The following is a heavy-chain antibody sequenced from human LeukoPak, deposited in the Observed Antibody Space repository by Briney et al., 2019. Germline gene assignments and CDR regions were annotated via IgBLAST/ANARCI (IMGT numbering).Heavy chain of an antibody. V-gene: IGHV3-30-3*01. D-gene: IGHD2-2*02. CDR1: GFTFSSYA. Sequence: GRSLRLSCAASGFTFSSYAMHWVRQAPGKGLEWVAVISYDGSNKYYADSVKGRFTISRDNSKNTLYLQMNSLRAEDTAVYFCARTYTTSFPRIRPLHFDYWGQETLVTVSS. J-gene: IGHJ4*02. CDR3: ARTYTTSFPRIRPLHFDY. CDR2: ISYDGSNK.